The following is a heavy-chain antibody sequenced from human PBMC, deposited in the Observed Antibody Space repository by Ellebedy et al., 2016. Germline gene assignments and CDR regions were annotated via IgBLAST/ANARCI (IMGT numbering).Heavy chain of an antibody. Sequence: GGSLRLXCAPSGFTFSAHAMTWVRQAPGKGLEWVSSISSNGNYIYYADSVRGRFTLSRDNAETSLYLQMDSLRVEDTAVYYCARRVANYFDFWGQGTLVTVS. CDR2: ISSNGNYI. CDR1: GFTFSAHA. D-gene: IGHD5-12*01. V-gene: IGHV3-21*01. CDR3: ARRVANYFDF. J-gene: IGHJ4*02.